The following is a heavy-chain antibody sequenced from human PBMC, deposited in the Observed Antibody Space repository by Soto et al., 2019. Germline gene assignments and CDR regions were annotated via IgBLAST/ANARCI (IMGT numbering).Heavy chain of an antibody. D-gene: IGHD3-3*01. Sequence: GGSLRLSCAASGFTFSSYSMNWVRQAPGKGLEWVSSISSSSSYIYYADSVKGRFTISRDNAKNSLYLQMNSLRAEDTAVYYCARVLFYDFWSGYYFYYYGMDVWGQGTTVTVSS. V-gene: IGHV3-21*01. CDR1: GFTFSSYS. J-gene: IGHJ6*02. CDR3: ARVLFYDFWSGYYFYYYGMDV. CDR2: ISSSSSYI.